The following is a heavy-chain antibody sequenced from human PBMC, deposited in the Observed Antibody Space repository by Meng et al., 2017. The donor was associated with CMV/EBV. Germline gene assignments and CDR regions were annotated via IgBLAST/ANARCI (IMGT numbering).Heavy chain of an antibody. CDR3: ARGGDIVVVPAAFPYSYYGMDV. Sequence: SVKVSCKASGGTFSSYAISWVRQAPGQGLEWMGGIIPILGIANYAQKFQGRVTITADKSTSTAYMELSSLRSEDTAVYYCARGGDIVVVPAAFPYSYYGMDVWGRGTTVTVSS. CDR2: IIPILGIA. CDR1: GGTFSSYA. J-gene: IGHJ6*02. D-gene: IGHD2-2*01. V-gene: IGHV1-69*10.